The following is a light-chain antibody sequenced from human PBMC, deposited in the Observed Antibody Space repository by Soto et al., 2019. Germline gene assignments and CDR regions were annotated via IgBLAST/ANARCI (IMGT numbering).Light chain of an antibody. Sequence: QSALTQPASVSGSPGHSITISCTGTSSDVGSYNLVSWYQQHPRKAPQLMIYEGSKRPSGVSNRFSGSKSGNTASLTISGRQAEDEADYYCCSFAGLNTLLFGGGTQLPV. V-gene: IGLV2-23*01. CDR3: CSFAGLNTLL. CDR1: SSDVGSYNL. J-gene: IGLJ2*01. CDR2: EGS.